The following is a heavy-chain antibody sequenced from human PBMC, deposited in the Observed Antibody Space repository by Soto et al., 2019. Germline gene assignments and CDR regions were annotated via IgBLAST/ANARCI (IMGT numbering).Heavy chain of an antibody. V-gene: IGHV5-51*01. CDR2: IYPGDSDT. J-gene: IGHJ5*02. CDR1: GYSFTSYW. Sequence: GESLKISCKGSGYSFTSYWIGWVRQMPGKGLEWMGIIYPGDSDTRYSPSFQGQVTISADKSISTAYLQWSSLKASDTAMYYCARLGSIAAAATGFDPWGQGTLVTVSS. CDR3: ARLGSIAAAATGFDP. D-gene: IGHD6-13*01.